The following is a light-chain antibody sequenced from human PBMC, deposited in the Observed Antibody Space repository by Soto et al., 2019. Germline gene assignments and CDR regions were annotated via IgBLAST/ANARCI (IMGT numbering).Light chain of an antibody. Sequence: EVVMTQSPANLSVSPGVGATLSCWASQPVSDKLAWYQQKPGQAPRLLIYGASSRATGIPDRFSGSGSGTDFTLTISRLEPEDFAVYYCQQYGRSPWTFGQGTKVDIK. CDR1: QPVSDK. J-gene: IGKJ1*01. V-gene: IGKV3-20*01. CDR2: GAS. CDR3: QQYGRSPWT.